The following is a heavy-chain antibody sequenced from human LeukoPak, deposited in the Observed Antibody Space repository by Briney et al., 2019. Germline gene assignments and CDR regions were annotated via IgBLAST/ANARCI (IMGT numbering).Heavy chain of an antibody. CDR2: IDPSDSYT. D-gene: IGHD2-2*01. J-gene: IGHJ4*02. Sequence: GESLKISCKGSGYSFTSYWIGWVRQMPGKGLEWMGRIDPSDSYTNYSPSFQGHVTISADKSISTAYLQWSSLKASDTAMYYCARESDLYCSSTSCSYDYWGQGTLVTVSS. CDR3: ARESDLYCSSTSCSYDY. CDR1: GYSFTSYW. V-gene: IGHV5-10-1*01.